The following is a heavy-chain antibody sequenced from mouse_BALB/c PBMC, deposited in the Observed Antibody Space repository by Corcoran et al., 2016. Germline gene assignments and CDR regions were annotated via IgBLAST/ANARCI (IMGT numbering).Heavy chain of an antibody. Sequence: QIQLVQSGPELKKPGETVKISCKASGYTFTNYGMDWVKQAPGKGLKWMGWINTYTGEPTYADDFKGRFAFSLETSASTAYLQINNLKNEDMATYFCARPGFDYWGQGTTLTVSS. CDR1: GYTFTNYG. CDR2: INTYTGEP. CDR3: ARPGFDY. J-gene: IGHJ2*01. V-gene: IGHV9-1*02.